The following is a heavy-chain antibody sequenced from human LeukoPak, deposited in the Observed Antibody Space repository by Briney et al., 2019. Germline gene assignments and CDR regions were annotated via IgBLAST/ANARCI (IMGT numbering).Heavy chain of an antibody. D-gene: IGHD2-2*01. Sequence: PSETLSLTCTVSGGSISSGDYYWSWIRQPPGKGLEWMGYIYYSGSTYYNPSLKSRVTISVDTSKNQFSLKLSSVTAADTAVYYYARVWYHLLAGWFDPWGQGTLVTVSS. CDR3: ARVWYHLLAGWFDP. CDR2: IYYSGST. J-gene: IGHJ5*02. CDR1: GGSISSGDYY. V-gene: IGHV4-30-4*08.